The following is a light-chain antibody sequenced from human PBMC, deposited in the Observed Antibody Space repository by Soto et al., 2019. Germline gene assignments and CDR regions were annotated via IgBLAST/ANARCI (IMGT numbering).Light chain of an antibody. Sequence: QLVLTQSPSASASLGASVKLTCTLSSGHSSYTIAWHQQQPEKGPRYLMTLNSDGSHSKGDGIPDRFSGSSSGAERYLSISSLQSDDEADYYCQTWGTGIEVFGGGTKLTVL. CDR3: QTWGTGIEV. J-gene: IGLJ3*02. CDR2: LNSDGSH. V-gene: IGLV4-69*01. CDR1: SGHSSYT.